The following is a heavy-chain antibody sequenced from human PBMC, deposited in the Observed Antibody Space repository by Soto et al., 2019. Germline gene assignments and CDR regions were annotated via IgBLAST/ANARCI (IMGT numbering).Heavy chain of an antibody. CDR3: ARVREWQLLIDY. Sequence: QVQLVQSGAEVKKPGASVKVSCKASGYTFTSYAMHWVRQAPGQRLEWMGWINAGNGNTKYSQTFQGRVTITRDTAASTAYMELSRLRSEDTAVDYFARVREWQLLIDYWGQVTLVTVSS. V-gene: IGHV1-3*01. CDR2: INAGNGNT. D-gene: IGHD1-26*01. CDR1: GYTFTSYA. J-gene: IGHJ4*02.